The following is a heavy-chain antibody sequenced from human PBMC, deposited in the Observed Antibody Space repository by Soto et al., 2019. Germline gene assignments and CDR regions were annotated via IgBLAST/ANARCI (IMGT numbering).Heavy chain of an antibody. Sequence: QVQLVESGGGLVKPGGSLRLSCAASGFTFSDYYMSWIHQAPGKGLEWVSYISNSGSTIYYADSVKGRFTISRDNAKNSLYLQMNSLRAEDTAVYYCAGQGPATVTTEGAFDIWGQGTMVTVSS. V-gene: IGHV3-11*01. CDR3: AGQGPATVTTEGAFDI. CDR1: GFTFSDYY. D-gene: IGHD4-4*01. J-gene: IGHJ3*02. CDR2: ISNSGSTI.